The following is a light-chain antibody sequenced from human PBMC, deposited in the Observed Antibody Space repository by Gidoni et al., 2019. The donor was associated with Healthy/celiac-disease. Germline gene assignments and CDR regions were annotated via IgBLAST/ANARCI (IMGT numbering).Light chain of an antibody. CDR1: SLRSDY. CDR3: NSRDSSGNHLV. V-gene: IGLV3-19*01. J-gene: IGLJ2*01. Sequence: DPAVSVALGQTVRITCQGDSLRSDYASWYQQKPGQAPGLVIYGKNNRPSGIPDRFSGSSSGKTASLTITGAQAEDEADYYCNSRDSSGNHLVFGGGTKLTVL. CDR2: GKN.